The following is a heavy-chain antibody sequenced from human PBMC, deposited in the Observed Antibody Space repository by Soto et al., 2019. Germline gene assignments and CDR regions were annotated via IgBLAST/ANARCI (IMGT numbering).Heavy chain of an antibody. V-gene: IGHV1-69*13. CDR2: IIPIFGTA. D-gene: IGHD3-22*01. CDR3: AREERRPEIYRMIVVVSDDFDI. J-gene: IGHJ3*02. CDR1: GGTFSSYA. Sequence: SVQVSCKASGGTFSSYAISWVRQAPGQGLEWMGGIIPIFGTANYAQKFQGRVTITADESTSTAYMELSSLRSEDTAVYYCAREERRPEIYRMIVVVSDDFDIWGQGTMVTVSS.